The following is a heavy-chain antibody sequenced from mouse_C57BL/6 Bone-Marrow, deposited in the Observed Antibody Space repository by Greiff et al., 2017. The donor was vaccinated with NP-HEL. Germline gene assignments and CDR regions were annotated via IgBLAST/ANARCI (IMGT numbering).Heavy chain of an antibody. Sequence: VQLQQSGPELVKPGASVKISCKASGYTFTDYYINWVKQRPGQGLEWIGWIFPGSGSTYYNEKFKGKATLTVDKSSSTAYMLLSCLTSEDSAVYFCARISNYSWFAYWGQGTLVTVSA. CDR2: IFPGSGST. D-gene: IGHD2-5*01. CDR3: ARISNYSWFAY. CDR1: GYTFTDYY. J-gene: IGHJ3*01. V-gene: IGHV1-75*01.